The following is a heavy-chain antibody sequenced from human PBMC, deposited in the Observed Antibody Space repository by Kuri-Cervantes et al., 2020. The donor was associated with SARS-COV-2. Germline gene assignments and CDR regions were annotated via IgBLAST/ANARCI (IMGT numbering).Heavy chain of an antibody. CDR3: ARESHDFWSGRRRGFDY. V-gene: IGHV4-34*01. CDR1: GGSFSGYY. D-gene: IGHD3-3*01. J-gene: IGHJ4*02. CDR2: INHSGST. Sequence: SETLSLTCAVYGGSFSGYYWSWIRQPPGKGLEWIGEINHSGSTNYNPSLKSRVTISVDTSENQFSLKLSSVTAADTAVYYCARESHDFWSGRRRGFDYWGQGTLVTVSS.